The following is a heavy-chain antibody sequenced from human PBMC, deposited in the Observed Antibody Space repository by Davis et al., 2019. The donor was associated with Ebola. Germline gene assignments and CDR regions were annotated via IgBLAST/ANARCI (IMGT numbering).Heavy chain of an antibody. J-gene: IGHJ4*02. CDR2: INHSGST. CDR1: GVSISTYY. D-gene: IGHD3-22*01. V-gene: IGHV4-34*01. Sequence: MPSETLSLTCTVSGVSISTYYWSWIRQPPGKGPEWIGEINHSGSTNYNPSLKSRVTISVDTSKNQFSLKLTSVTAADTAVYYCARGDSYYDPSGYYAGPEAPDHWGQGTLVTVSS. CDR3: ARGDSYYDPSGYYAGPEAPDH.